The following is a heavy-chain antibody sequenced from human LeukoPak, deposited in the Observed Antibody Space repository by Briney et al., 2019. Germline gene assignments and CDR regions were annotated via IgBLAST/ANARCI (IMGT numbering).Heavy chain of an antibody. J-gene: IGHJ4*02. Sequence: GGSLRLSCAASGFTFSSYWMSWVRQAPGKGLVWVARINTDGSTTHYADSVKGRFTISRDNAKNTLYLQMNSLRAEDTAVYYCSRGFWGWEVDYWGQGTLVTVSS. CDR2: INTDGSTT. CDR1: GFTFSSYW. V-gene: IGHV3-74*01. D-gene: IGHD3-16*01. CDR3: SRGFWGWEVDY.